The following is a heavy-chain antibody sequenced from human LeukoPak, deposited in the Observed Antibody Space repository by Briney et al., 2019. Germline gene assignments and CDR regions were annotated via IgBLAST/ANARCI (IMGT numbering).Heavy chain of an antibody. CDR3: AKDPPCSGGTCYGYFES. J-gene: IGHJ4*02. D-gene: IGHD2-15*01. V-gene: IGHV3-23*01. CDR1: GFTFSSYA. CDR2: ISGSGGST. Sequence: GGSLRLYCAASGFTFSSYAMSWVRQAPGKGLEWVSAISGSGGSTYYADSVKGRFTISRDNSKNTLYLQMNSLRAEDTAVYYCAKDPPCSGGTCYGYFESWGQGTLVTVSS.